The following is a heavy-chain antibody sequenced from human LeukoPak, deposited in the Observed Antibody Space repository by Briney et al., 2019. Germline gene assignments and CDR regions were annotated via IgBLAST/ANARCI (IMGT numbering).Heavy chain of an antibody. D-gene: IGHD6-13*01. CDR3: AKAWGILDPFDY. V-gene: IGHV3-23*01. Sequence: GGSLRLSCAASGFTVSNSAMGWVRQTPGKGLEWVTGISDNGGVTNYADSVKGRFTISRDTSKNTLYLQMNSLRAEDTAVYYCAKAWGILDPFDYWGQRTLVTVSS. J-gene: IGHJ4*02. CDR1: GFTVSNSA. CDR2: ISDNGGVT.